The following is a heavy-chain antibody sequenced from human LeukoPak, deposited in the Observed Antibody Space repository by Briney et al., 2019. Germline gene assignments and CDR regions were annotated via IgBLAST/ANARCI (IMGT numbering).Heavy chain of an antibody. CDR3: ARSSRSTETAFDI. CDR2: VYYSGST. D-gene: IGHD5/OR15-5a*01. J-gene: IGHJ3*02. V-gene: IGHV4-39*01. Sequence: PSETLSLTCTVSSGSIGSSSNYWGWIRQAPGKGLEWIGNVYYSGSTFYNPSLKSRVTISVDTSKNQFSLKLSSVTAADTAVYYCARSSRSTETAFDIWGQGTMVTVSS. CDR1: SGSIGSSSNY.